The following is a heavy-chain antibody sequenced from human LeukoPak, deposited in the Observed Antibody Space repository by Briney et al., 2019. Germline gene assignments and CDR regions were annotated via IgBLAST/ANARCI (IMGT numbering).Heavy chain of an antibody. CDR2: ISGSGGST. D-gene: IGHD2-8*01. Sequence: GGSLRLSCAASGFTLTSYAMSWVRQAPGKGLEWVSSISGSGGSTYYADSVKGRFTISRDNSKNTLYLQMNSLRAEDTAMYYCAKDLPNPGTSRHFQYWGQGTLVTVSS. J-gene: IGHJ1*01. CDR3: AKDLPNPGTSRHFQY. CDR1: GFTLTSYA. V-gene: IGHV3-23*01.